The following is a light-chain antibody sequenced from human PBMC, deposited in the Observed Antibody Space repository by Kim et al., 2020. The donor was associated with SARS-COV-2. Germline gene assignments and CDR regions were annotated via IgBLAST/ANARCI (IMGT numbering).Light chain of an antibody. V-gene: IGKV3-20*01. CDR2: YAS. CDR1: QRISSNY. CDR3: HQYIRSPYS. J-gene: IGKJ2*03. Sequence: LSPGERATLSCRANQRISSNYLAWYQHRPGQSPRLLIHYASNRATCIPDRFSGSGSGTDFTLTISRLEPEDFAVYYCHQYIRSPYSFGQGTKLEI.